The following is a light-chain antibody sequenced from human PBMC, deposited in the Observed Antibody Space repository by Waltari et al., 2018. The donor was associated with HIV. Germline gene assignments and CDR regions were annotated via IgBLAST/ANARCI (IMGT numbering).Light chain of an antibody. V-gene: IGLV7-43*01. CDR3: LRYYGGAQRYV. Sequence: QTVVTQEPSLTVSPGGTVTLTCASSTGAAASGNYPNWFQQKPGQAPRGLIYSTSHKTSGHPARFSGSLLGGKAALTLSGVQPEAEAEYYCLRYYGGAQRYVFGTGTKVTVL. CDR2: STS. CDR1: TGAAASGNY. J-gene: IGLJ1*01.